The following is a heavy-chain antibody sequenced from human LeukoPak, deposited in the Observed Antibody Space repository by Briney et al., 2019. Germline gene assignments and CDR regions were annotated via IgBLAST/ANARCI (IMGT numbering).Heavy chain of an antibody. CDR3: ARHNSSGWDGEDYYGMDV. J-gene: IGHJ6*02. CDR2: ISSSGSTI. CDR1: GFTFSDYY. D-gene: IGHD6-19*01. V-gene: IGHV3-11*04. Sequence: GGSLRLSCAASGFTFSDYYMSWIRQAPGKGLEWVSYISSSGSTIYYADSVKGRFTISRDNAKNSLYLQMNSLRAEDTAVYYCARHNSSGWDGEDYYGMDVWGQGTTVTVSS.